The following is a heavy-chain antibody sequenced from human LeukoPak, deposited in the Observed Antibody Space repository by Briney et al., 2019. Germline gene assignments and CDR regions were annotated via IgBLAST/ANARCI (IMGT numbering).Heavy chain of an antibody. J-gene: IGHJ5*02. CDR3: ARVIGDIRWLQFRAGKNWFDP. V-gene: IGHV1-2*06. CDR1: GYTFTGYY. CDR2: INPNSGGT. D-gene: IGHD5-24*01. Sequence: ASVKVSCKASGYTFTGYYMHRVRQAPGQGLEWMGRINPNSGGTNYAQKFQGRVTMTRDTSISTAYMELSRLRSDDTAVYYCARVIGDIRWLQFRAGKNWFDPWGQGTLVTVSS.